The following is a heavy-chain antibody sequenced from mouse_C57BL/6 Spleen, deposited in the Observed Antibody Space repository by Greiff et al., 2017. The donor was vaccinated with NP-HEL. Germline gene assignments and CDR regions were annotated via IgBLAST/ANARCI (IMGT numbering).Heavy chain of an antibody. J-gene: IGHJ2*01. D-gene: IGHD1-1*01. CDR3: AREKGYYYGSSYFDY. CDR2: ISYDGSN. V-gene: IGHV3-6*01. Sequence: EVKLMESGPGLVKPSQSLSLTCSVTGYSITSGYYWNWIRQFPGNKLEWMGYISYDGSNNYNPSLKNRISITRDTSKNQFFLKLNSVTTEDTATYYCAREKGYYYGSSYFDYWGQGTTLTVSS. CDR1: GYSITSGYY.